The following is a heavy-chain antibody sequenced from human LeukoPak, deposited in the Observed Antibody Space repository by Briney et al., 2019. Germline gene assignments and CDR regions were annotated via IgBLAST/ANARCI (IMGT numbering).Heavy chain of an antibody. CDR3: ARVPRGVLQMDV. J-gene: IGHJ6*02. Sequence: PGGSLRLSCVASGFTFSDYYMSWIRQAPGQGLEWVSYISSSGTTMHDADSVKGRLTISRDNAKNSLYLQMKSLRDEDTAVYYCARVPRGVLQMDVWGQGTTVTVSS. CDR1: GFTFSDYY. D-gene: IGHD2-15*01. CDR2: ISSSGTTM. V-gene: IGHV3-11*01.